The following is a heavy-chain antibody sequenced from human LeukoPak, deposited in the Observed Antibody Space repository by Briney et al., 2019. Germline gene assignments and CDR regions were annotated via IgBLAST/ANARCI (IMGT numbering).Heavy chain of an antibody. CDR3: TTDRQTGTPLKNSLY. D-gene: IGHD1-1*01. CDR1: GGTFSSYA. J-gene: IGHJ4*02. CDR2: IIPIFGTA. Sequence: ASVKVSCKASGGTFSSYAISWVRQAPGQGLEWMGGIIPIFGTANYAQKFQGRFTMTRDMSTSTVYMELSSLKTEDTAVYYCTTDRQTGTPLKNSLYWGQGTLVTVSS. V-gene: IGHV1-69*05.